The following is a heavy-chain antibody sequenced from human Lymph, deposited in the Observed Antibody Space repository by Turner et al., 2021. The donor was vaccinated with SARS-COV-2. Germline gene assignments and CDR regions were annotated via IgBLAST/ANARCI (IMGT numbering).Heavy chain of an antibody. V-gene: IGHV1-69*10. Sequence: QLVQSGAAVMKPGCSVKVSCKASGGTFSTDVIRWVRQAPGQGLGWMGGIIPILGIANYAQKFQARVTITADKSTSTAYMELSSLGSEDTAVYHCARRHSGNYDAFDIWGQGTMVTVSS. CDR1: GGTFSTDV. CDR2: IIPILGIA. CDR3: ARRHSGNYDAFDI. D-gene: IGHD1-26*01. J-gene: IGHJ3*02.